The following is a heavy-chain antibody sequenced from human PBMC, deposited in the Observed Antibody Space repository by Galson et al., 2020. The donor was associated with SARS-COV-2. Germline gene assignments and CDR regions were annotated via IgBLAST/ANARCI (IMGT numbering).Heavy chain of an antibody. J-gene: IGHJ5*02. CDR3: ARDSIYYDSSGYMRGFDP. Sequence: SETLSLTCTVSGGSTSSGGYYWSWIRQHPGKGLEWIGYIYYSGSTYYNPSLKSRVTISVDTSKNQFSLKLSSVTAADTAVYYCARDSIYYDSSGYMRGFDPWGQGTLVTVSS. V-gene: IGHV4-31*03. CDR2: IYYSGST. D-gene: IGHD3-22*01. CDR1: GGSTSSGGYY.